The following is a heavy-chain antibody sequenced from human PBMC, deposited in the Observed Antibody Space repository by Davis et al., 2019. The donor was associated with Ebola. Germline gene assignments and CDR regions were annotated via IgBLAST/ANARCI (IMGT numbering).Heavy chain of an antibody. V-gene: IGHV4-38-2*02. CDR3: AKAYDSSGYAWFGP. CDR1: GYSIGSGYY. CDR2: IYLTGKT. J-gene: IGHJ5*02. D-gene: IGHD3-22*01. Sequence: MPSETLSLTCTVPGYSIGSGYYWGWIRQPPGKGLEWIGSIYLTGKTYYNPSLKSRITISVDTSKNQFSLKLSSVTAADTAVYFCAKAYDSSGYAWFGPWGQGTLVTVSS.